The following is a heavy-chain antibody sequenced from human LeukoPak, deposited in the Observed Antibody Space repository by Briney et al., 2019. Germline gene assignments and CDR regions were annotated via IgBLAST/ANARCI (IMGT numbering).Heavy chain of an antibody. CDR3: ARVPAWGYFDY. CDR2: IEQDGSDI. Sequence: RGGSVRLSCAASVFTLSDYCVTGFRDSPGKAGERVASIEQDGSDIQYVDFVKGRFTIPRDNGRNSVYLQMNSLRVEDTAVYYCARVPAWGYFDYWGQGPLVSVSS. CDR1: VFTLSDYC. V-gene: IGHV3-7*03. D-gene: IGHD1-14*01. J-gene: IGHJ4*02.